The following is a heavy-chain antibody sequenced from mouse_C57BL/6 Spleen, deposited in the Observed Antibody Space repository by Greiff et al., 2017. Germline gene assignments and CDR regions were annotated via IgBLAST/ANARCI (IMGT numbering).Heavy chain of an antibody. CDR2: ISSGSSTI. CDR1: GFTFRDYG. CDR3: ARPEDIAY. V-gene: IGHV5-17*01. Sequence: EVMLVESGGGLVKPGGSLKLSCAASGFTFRDYGMHWVRQAPEKGLEWVAYISSGSSTIYYADTVKGRFTISRDNAKNTLFLQMTSLRSEDTAMYYCARPEDIAYWGQGTLVTVAA. J-gene: IGHJ3*01.